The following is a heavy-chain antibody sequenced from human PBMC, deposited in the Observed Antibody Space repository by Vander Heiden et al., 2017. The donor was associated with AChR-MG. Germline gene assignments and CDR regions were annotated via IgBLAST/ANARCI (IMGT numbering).Heavy chain of an antibody. J-gene: IGHJ4*02. V-gene: IGHV1-8*01. CDR1: GYTFTSYD. Sequence: QVQLVQSGAEVKKPGASVKVSCTASGYTFTSYDINWVRQATGQGLEWMGWMNPNSGNTGYAQKFQGRVTMTRNTSISTAYMELSSLRSEDTAVYYCARSAYYYDSSGYYHVYWVQGTLVTVSS. D-gene: IGHD3-22*01. CDR3: ARSAYYYDSSGYYHVY. CDR2: MNPNSGNT.